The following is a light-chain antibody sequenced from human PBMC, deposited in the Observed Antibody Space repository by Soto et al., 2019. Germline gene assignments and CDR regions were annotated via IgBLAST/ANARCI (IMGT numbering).Light chain of an antibody. J-gene: IGKJ1*01. Sequence: DVQMTQFPSTLSASVGDRVTITCRASQSIGRWLAWYQQKPGKAPKFLIYDASSLKSGVPSRFSGSGAGTEFTLTISSLQPDDFATYYCQNYNTYSWAFGQGTKVEIK. CDR1: QSIGRW. CDR2: DAS. CDR3: QNYNTYSWA. V-gene: IGKV1-5*01.